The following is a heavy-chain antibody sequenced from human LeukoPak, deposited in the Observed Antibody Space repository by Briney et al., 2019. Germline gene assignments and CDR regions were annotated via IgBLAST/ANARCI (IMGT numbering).Heavy chain of an antibody. D-gene: IGHD4-23*01. Sequence: PSETLSLTCTVSGGSISYYYWSWIRQPPGKGLEWIGYMHYSGSTNYNPSLRSRVTMSVGTSKNQFSLRLSSVTAADTAVYYCARGRYGGNSGFFDYWGQGTLVTVSS. V-gene: IGHV4-59*01. CDR3: ARGRYGGNSGFFDY. CDR1: GGSISYYY. J-gene: IGHJ4*02. CDR2: MHYSGST.